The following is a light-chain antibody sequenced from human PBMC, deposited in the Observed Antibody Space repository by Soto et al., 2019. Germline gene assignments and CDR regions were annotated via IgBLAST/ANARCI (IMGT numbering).Light chain of an antibody. CDR3: AAWDASLRACV. J-gene: IGLJ1*01. V-gene: IGLV1-47*02. CDR1: DSNIGSNS. Sequence: QSVLTQPPSASGTAGQGVTISCSGGDSNIGSNSVYWYQHPPRTAPKLLIYYNNQRPSGVPDRFAGSRSGTSASLAIVGLRSEDEAVYYCAAWDASLRACVFGNGTKLTVL. CDR2: YNN.